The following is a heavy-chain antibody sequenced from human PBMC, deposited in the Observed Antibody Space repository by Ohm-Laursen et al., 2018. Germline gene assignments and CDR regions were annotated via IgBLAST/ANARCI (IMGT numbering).Heavy chain of an antibody. D-gene: IGHD3-9*01. J-gene: IGHJ4*02. CDR2: ISGSGAST. Sequence: SLRLSCAASGFTFSSYAMSWVRQTPGKGLEWVSAISGSGASTYYADPVKGRFTISRDNSRNTLDLQMNSLRVEDTALYYCARDIDWVAFDYWGQGTLVTVSS. V-gene: IGHV3-23*01. CDR1: GFTFSSYA. CDR3: ARDIDWVAFDY.